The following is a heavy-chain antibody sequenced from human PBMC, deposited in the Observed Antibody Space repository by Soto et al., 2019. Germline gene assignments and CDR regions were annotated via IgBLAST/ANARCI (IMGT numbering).Heavy chain of an antibody. V-gene: IGHV3-64*01. CDR3: ARADCTSPSCYGVIFDN. J-gene: IGHJ4*02. CDR2: ISSNGSST. Sequence: EVQLVESGGGLVKPGGSLRLSCAASGFTFSSYAMHWVRQAPGKGLEYVSAISSNGSSTYYANSVKGRFTISRDNSKITKLMKMGSLRAEDTALYNCARADCTSPSCYGVIFDNWGKEPLVTVSS. D-gene: IGHD2-2*01. CDR1: GFTFSSYA.